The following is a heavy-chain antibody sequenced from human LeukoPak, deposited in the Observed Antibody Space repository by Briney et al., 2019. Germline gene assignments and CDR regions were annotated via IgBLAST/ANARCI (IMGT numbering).Heavy chain of an antibody. CDR1: GDSITSYY. V-gene: IGHV4-4*09. D-gene: IGHD5-24*01. Sequence: RSETLSLTCTLSGDSITSYYWSSIRQPPRKGLEWIGFIYTSWTTTYNPSLESRVTMSVDMSNNQFSLKLTSVTAADTAVYYCARRINYRGFYFDSRGQGALVTVSS. CDR2: IYTSWTT. J-gene: IGHJ4*02. CDR3: ARRINYRGFYFDS.